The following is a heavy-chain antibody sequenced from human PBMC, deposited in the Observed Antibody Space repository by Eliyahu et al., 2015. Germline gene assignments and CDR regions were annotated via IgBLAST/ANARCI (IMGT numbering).Heavy chain of an antibody. CDR2: ITNSGGAT. Sequence: EVQLLESGGGLVQPEGSLRLSCVASGFTFSNYAMSWVRRAPGKGLEWVSEITNSGGATYYADSVKGRFTISRDNSKNTLYMQMSTLRAEDTAVYYCAKRTWGYGDYHYSFDYWGQGTLVTVSS. CDR3: AKRTWGYGDYHYSFDY. J-gene: IGHJ4*02. D-gene: IGHD4-17*01. CDR1: GFTFSNYA. V-gene: IGHV3-23*01.